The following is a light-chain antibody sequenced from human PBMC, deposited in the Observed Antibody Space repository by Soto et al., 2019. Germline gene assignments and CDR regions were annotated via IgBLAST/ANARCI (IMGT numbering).Light chain of an antibody. CDR1: QSIGSN. CDR2: CAS. V-gene: IGKV3-15*01. Sequence: EIVMTQSPATLSLSPGEGATLSCRASQSIGSNLSWYHQKPGHAPRLLIYCASTRATVSPATFSGSGSGTEFTLTISSLQSEDFAVYYCQQYNNWPLTFGQGTKVEIK. J-gene: IGKJ1*01. CDR3: QQYNNWPLT.